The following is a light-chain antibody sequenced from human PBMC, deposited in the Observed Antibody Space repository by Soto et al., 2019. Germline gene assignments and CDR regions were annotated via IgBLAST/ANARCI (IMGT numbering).Light chain of an antibody. CDR1: SSDVGGYNY. CDR2: EVS. J-gene: IGLJ1*01. CDR3: SSYRSSRTLYV. V-gene: IGLV2-14*01. Sequence: QSALTQPASVSGSPGQSITISCTGTSSDVGGYNYVSWYQQLPGKAPRLMIYEVSNRPSGVSNRFSGSKSGNTASLTISGLQAEDEADYYCSSYRSSRTLYVFGTGTKVTV.